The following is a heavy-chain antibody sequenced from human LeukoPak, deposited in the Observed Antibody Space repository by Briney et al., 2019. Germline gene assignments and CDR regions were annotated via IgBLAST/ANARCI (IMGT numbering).Heavy chain of an antibody. J-gene: IGHJ4*02. CDR3: ARASTYPDY. V-gene: IGHV3-7*04. CDR2: MKQDGSEK. Sequence: GGSLRLSCAASGFTFSAYWMSWVRQAPGKGLEWVANMKQDGSEKYYVDPVKGRFTISRDNAKNSLYLQMNSLRAEDTAVYYCARASTYPDYWGQGTLVTVSS. CDR1: GFTFSAYW.